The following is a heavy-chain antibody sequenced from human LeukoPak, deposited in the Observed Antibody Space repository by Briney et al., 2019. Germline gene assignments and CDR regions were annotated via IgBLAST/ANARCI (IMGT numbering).Heavy chain of an antibody. CDR3: ARDPLSSSGWWEFDY. V-gene: IGHV1-2*02. CDR2: INPNSGGT. J-gene: IGHJ4*02. CDR1: VYTFTLYY. Sequence: ASVKVSCTASVYTFTLYYMHWVSQAPGQGLEWMGWINPNSGGTNYAQKFQGRVTMTRDTSISTAYMELSRLRSDGPALYYCARDPLSSSGWWEFDYWGQGTLVTVSS. D-gene: IGHD6-19*01.